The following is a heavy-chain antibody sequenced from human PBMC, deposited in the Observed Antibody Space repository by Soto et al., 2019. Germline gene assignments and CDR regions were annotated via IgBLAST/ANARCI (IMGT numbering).Heavy chain of an antibody. CDR1: GGSISSGDYY. J-gene: IGHJ4*02. CDR3: ARETSSSGFDY. V-gene: IGHV4-30-4*01. CDR2: IYYSGST. D-gene: IGHD6-6*01. Sequence: SETLSLTCTVSGGSISSGDYYWSWLRQPPGKGLEWIGYIYYSGSTYYNPSLKSRVTISVDTSKNQFSLKLSSVTAADTAVYYCARETSSSGFDYWGQGTLVTVSS.